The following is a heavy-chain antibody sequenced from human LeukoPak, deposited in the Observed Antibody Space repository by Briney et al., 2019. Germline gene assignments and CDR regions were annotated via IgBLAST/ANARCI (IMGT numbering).Heavy chain of an antibody. J-gene: IGHJ4*02. Sequence: GGSLRLSCAASGFTFSDHYMDWVRQAPGKGLEWVARIRNKADSYTTEYAASVKGRFTIARDDSKTSLFLQMNSLKTEDTAVYYCARGYGSGPFYFDYWGQGTLVTVSS. CDR3: ARGYGSGPFYFDY. CDR1: GFTFSDHY. D-gene: IGHD3-10*01. V-gene: IGHV3-72*01. CDR2: IRNKADSYTT.